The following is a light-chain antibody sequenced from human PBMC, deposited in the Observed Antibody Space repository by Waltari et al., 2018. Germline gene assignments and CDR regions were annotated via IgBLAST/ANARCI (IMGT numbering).Light chain of an antibody. CDR3: SSYAGNNTVV. CDR1: SRAVGGDRY. Sequence: QSALTQPPSASGSPGESVTISCTGTSRAVGGDRYVSWFQQHPGNAPKLMIYEVKRRPSGVPDRFSGSKSGNTASLTVSELQTEDEADYYCSSYAGNNTVVFGGGTRLTVL. V-gene: IGLV2-8*01. CDR2: EVK. J-gene: IGLJ2*01.